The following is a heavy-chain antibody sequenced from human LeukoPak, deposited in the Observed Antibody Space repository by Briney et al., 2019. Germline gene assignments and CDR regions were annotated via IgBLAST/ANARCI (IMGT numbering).Heavy chain of an antibody. CDR3: ARPRGAMVRGVEVDAFDI. D-gene: IGHD3-10*01. CDR1: GYTFTSYA. Sequence: ASVKVSCKASGYTFTSYAMHWVRQAPGQRLEWMGWINAGNGNTKYSQKFQGRVTITRDTSASTAYMELSSLRSEDTAVYYCARPRGAMVRGVEVDAFDIWGQGTMVTVSS. CDR2: INAGNGNT. V-gene: IGHV1-3*01. J-gene: IGHJ3*02.